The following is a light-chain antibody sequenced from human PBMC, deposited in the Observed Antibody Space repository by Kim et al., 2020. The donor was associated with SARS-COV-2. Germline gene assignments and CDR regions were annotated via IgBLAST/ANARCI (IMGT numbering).Light chain of an antibody. V-gene: IGKV1-13*02. J-gene: IGKJ4*01. Sequence: AIQLTQSPSSLSASVGERVTITCRASQGISSALAWYQQKPGKAPKLLIYDASSLESGVPSRFSGSGSGTDFTLTINSLQPEDFATYYCQQFNSFPLTFGGGTKLEI. CDR2: DAS. CDR3: QQFNSFPLT. CDR1: QGISSA.